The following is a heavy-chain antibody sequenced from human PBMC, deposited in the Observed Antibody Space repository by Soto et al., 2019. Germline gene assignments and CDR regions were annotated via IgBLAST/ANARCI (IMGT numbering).Heavy chain of an antibody. CDR2: VIPMFGTS. J-gene: IGHJ6*02. CDR1: GGTFDSDG. Sequence: QEQLVQSGPEVKKPGSSVKVSCKASGGTFDSDGISWVRQAPGQGLEWMGGVIPMFGTSNFAQKFKGRVTITADESPTTASMELTSLRSEDTAIYFCASGPPGVAATGDYYYYYSLDVWGQGTAVTVSS. CDR3: ASGPPGVAATGDYYYYYSLDV. D-gene: IGHD6-13*01. V-gene: IGHV1-69*01.